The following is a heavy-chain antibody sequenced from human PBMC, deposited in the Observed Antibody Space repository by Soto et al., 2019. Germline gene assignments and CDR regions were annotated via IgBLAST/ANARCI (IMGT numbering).Heavy chain of an antibody. CDR3: ARVIEGGGPAEDAY. V-gene: IGHV2-5*02. J-gene: IGHJ4*02. CDR1: GFSLSTSGVG. Sequence: SGPTLVNPTQTLTLTCTFSGFSLSTSGVGVGWIRQPPGKALEWLAFIYWDDDKRYSPSLKSRLTISKDTSKNQVVLTMTNMDPVDTATYYRARVIEGGGPAEDAYWGQGTLVTSPQ. CDR2: IYWDDDK. D-gene: IGHD2-21*01.